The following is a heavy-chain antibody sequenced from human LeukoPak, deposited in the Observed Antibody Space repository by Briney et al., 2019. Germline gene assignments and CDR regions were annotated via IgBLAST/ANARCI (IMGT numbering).Heavy chain of an antibody. V-gene: IGHV4-39*02. D-gene: IGHD2-2*01. CDR3: ARDSLLPSAMGYYYMDV. J-gene: IGHJ6*03. CDR2: IYYSGRT. Sequence: SETLSLICTVSGGSISSSSYYWGWIRQPPGKGLEWIGEIYYSGRTYQNPSLRSRVSMSVDTSKNHFSLELHSVTATDTALYYCARDSLLPSAMGYYYMDVWGKGTTVTVSS. CDR1: GGSISSSSYY.